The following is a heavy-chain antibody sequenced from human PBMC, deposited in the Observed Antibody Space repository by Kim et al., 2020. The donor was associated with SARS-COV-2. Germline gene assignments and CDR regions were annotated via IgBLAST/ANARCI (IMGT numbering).Heavy chain of an antibody. CDR3: AKDQILWFGELLFDY. J-gene: IGHJ4*02. CDR2: ISGSGGST. CDR1: GFTFSSYA. D-gene: IGHD3-10*01. V-gene: IGHV3-23*01. Sequence: GGSLRLSCAASGFTFSSYAMSWVRQAPGKGLEWVSAISGSGGSTYYADSVKGRFTISRDNSKNTLYLQMNSLRAEDTAVYYCAKDQILWFGELLFDYWGQGTLVTVSS.